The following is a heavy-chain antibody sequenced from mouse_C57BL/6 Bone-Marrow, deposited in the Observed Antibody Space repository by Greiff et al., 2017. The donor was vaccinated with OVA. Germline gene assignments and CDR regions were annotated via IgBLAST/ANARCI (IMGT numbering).Heavy chain of an antibody. CDR2: INPSTGGT. CDR3: ARCGNWWDFDV. J-gene: IGHJ1*03. V-gene: IGHV1-42*01. CDR1: GYSFTGYY. Sequence: VQLQQSGPELVKPGASVKISCKASGYSFTGYYMNWVKQSPEKSLEWIGEINPSTGGTTYNQKFKAKATLTVDKSSSTAYMQLKRLTSEDSAVYYGARCGNWWDFDVWGTGTTITVSS.